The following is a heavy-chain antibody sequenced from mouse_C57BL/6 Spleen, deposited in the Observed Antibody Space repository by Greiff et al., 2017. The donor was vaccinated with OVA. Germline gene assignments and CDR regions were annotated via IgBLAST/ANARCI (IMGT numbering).Heavy chain of an antibody. CDR3: TRDGITTVGGFDY. V-gene: IGHV1-5*01. Sequence: EVQLQQSGTVLARPGASVKMSCKTSGYTFTSYWMHWVKQRPGQGLEWIGAIYPGNSDTSYNQKFKGKAKLTAVTSASTAYMELSSLTNEDSAVYYCTRDGITTVGGFDYWGQGTLVTVSA. J-gene: IGHJ3*01. D-gene: IGHD1-1*01. CDR2: IYPGNSDT. CDR1: GYTFTSYW.